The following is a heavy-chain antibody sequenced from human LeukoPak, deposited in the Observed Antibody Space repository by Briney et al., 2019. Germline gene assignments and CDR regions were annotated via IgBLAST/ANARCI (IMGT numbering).Heavy chain of an antibody. Sequence: PGGSLRLSCAASGFTFSDSAMHWVRQASGKGLEWVGRIRSKANSYATAYAASVKGRFTISRDDSKNTAYLQMNSLKTEDTAVYYCTRLRLYDNSGMNDYWGQGTLVTVSS. J-gene: IGHJ4*02. V-gene: IGHV3-73*01. D-gene: IGHD3-22*01. CDR2: IRSKANSYAT. CDR3: TRLRLYDNSGMNDY. CDR1: GFTFSDSA.